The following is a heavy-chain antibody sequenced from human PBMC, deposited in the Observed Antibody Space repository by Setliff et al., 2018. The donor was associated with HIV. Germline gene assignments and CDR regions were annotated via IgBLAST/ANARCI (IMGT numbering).Heavy chain of an antibody. CDR3: ASLRSELGVFDY. D-gene: IGHD1-26*01. CDR2: VYHSGST. Sequence: SETLSLTCTVSGGSISSDYWSWIRQPPGKGLEWIGYVYHSGSTNYNPSLKSRVTISVDTSKNQFSMKLRSVTAADTAVYYCASLRSELGVFDYKVQGTLVTVSS. CDR1: GGSISSDY. J-gene: IGHJ4*02. V-gene: IGHV4-59*08.